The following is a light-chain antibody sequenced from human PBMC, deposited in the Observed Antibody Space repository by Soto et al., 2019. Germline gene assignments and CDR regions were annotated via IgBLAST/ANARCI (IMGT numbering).Light chain of an antibody. CDR2: GAS. Sequence: EIVLTQSPGTLSLSPGERATLSCRASQSVSNNYLAWYQQKPGQAPRLLIYGASNRATGIPDRFNGSGSGTDFTLTISRLEPEDFAVYYCQQYNNWPPTWTFGQGTKVDIK. CDR1: QSVSNNY. CDR3: QQYNNWPPTWT. V-gene: IGKV3-20*01. J-gene: IGKJ1*01.